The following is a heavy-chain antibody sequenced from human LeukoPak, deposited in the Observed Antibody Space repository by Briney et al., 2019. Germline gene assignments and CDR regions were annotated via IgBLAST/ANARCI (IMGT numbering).Heavy chain of an antibody. J-gene: IGHJ4*02. V-gene: IGHV1-8*01. CDR2: MNPNSGNT. CDR1: GYTFTSYD. D-gene: IGHD3-9*01. Sequence: ASVKVSCKASGYTFTSYDINWARQATGQGLEWMGWMNPNSGNTGYAQKFQGRVTMTRNTSISTAYMELSSLRSEDTAVYYCARTLYDILTGYWNALDYWGQGTLVTVSS. CDR3: ARTLYDILTGYWNALDY.